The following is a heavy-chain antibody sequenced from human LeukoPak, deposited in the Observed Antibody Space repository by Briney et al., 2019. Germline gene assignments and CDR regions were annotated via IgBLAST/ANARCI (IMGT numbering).Heavy chain of an antibody. Sequence: GSSVKVSCKASGGTFSSYAISWVRQAPGQGLEWMGWISAYNGNTNYAQKLQGRVTMTTDTSTSTAYMELRSLRSDDTAVYYCAKTYYYDSSGYLWNYFDYWGQGTLVTVSS. D-gene: IGHD3-22*01. J-gene: IGHJ4*02. CDR3: AKTYYYDSSGYLWNYFDY. V-gene: IGHV1-18*01. CDR2: ISAYNGNT. CDR1: GGTFSSYA.